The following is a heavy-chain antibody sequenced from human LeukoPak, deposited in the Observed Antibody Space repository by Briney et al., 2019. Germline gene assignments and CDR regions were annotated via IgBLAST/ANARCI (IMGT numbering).Heavy chain of an antibody. J-gene: IGHJ4*02. CDR1: GLTVTNAW. D-gene: IGHD3-10*01. Sequence: GGSLRLSCSASGLTVTNAWMNWVRQAPGEGLDWVGRIASKTDGGATDYAAPVKGRFTISRDDSKNTLSLQMNSLKTEDTAVYYCTTGIRGDWGQGTLVTVSS. CDR3: TTGIRGD. V-gene: IGHV3-15*07. CDR2: IASKTDGGAT.